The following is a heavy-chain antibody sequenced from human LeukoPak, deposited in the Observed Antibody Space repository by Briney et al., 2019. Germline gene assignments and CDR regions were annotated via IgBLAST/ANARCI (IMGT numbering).Heavy chain of an antibody. Sequence: ASVKVSCKASGYTFTGYYMHWVRQAPGQGLEWMGWINPNSGGTNYAQKFQGRVTMTRDTSISTAYMELSRLRSDDTAVYYCARMGGAAYYYYYMDVWGKGTTVTVSS. J-gene: IGHJ6*03. CDR2: INPNSGGT. CDR1: GYTFTGYY. V-gene: IGHV1-2*02. CDR3: ARMGGAAYYYYYMDV. D-gene: IGHD3-16*01.